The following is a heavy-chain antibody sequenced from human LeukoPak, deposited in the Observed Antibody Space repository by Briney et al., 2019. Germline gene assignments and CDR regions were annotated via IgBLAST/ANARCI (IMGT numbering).Heavy chain of an antibody. CDR1: GFTFSSYW. CDR3: AKGSLGSPLDY. J-gene: IGHJ4*02. D-gene: IGHD7-27*01. V-gene: IGHV3-7*01. Sequence: GGSLRLSCAASGFTFSSYWISWVRQAPGKGLEWVANIKQDGSEKFYVDSVKGRFTISRDNAKNSLYLQMNSLRAEDTAVYYCAKGSLGSPLDYWGQGTLVTVSS. CDR2: IKQDGSEK.